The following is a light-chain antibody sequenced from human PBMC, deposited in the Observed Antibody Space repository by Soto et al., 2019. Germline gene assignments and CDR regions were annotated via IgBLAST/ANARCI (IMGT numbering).Light chain of an antibody. CDR3: QQYNKWPHT. J-gene: IGKJ2*01. CDR2: GSS. V-gene: IGKV3-15*01. CDR1: QSVDIN. Sequence: EIVMTQSPATLSVSPGGRATLSCRASQSVDINLAWYQQKPGQSPRLLVYGSSTRATGSPARFSGRGSGTEFTLTISALQFEDSAVYYCQQYNKWPHTFRQGTKVEIK.